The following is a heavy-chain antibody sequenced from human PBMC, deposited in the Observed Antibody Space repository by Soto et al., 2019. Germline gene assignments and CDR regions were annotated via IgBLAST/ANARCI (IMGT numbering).Heavy chain of an antibody. CDR3: ARATTVVTHFDY. V-gene: IGHV4-59*01. CDR1: GGSISSYY. CDR2: IYYSGST. Sequence: PSETLSLTCTVSGGSISSYYWSWIRQPPGKGLEWIGYIYYSGSTNYNPSLKSRVTISVDTSKNQFSLKLSSVTAADTAVYYCARATTVVTHFDYWGQGTLVTVSS. D-gene: IGHD4-17*01. J-gene: IGHJ4*02.